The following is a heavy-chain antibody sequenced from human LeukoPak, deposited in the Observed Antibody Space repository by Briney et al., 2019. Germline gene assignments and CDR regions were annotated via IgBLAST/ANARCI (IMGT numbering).Heavy chain of an antibody. V-gene: IGHV3-23*01. Sequence: TGGSLRLPCAASGFTFSSYAMSWVRQAPGKGLEWVSAISGSGGSTYYADSVKGRFTISRDNSKNTLYLQMNSLRAEDTAVYYCAKGLKYYYDSSPSPGMYWGQGTLVTVSS. CDR1: GFTFSSYA. CDR2: ISGSGGST. CDR3: AKGLKYYYDSSPSPGMY. D-gene: IGHD3-22*01. J-gene: IGHJ4*02.